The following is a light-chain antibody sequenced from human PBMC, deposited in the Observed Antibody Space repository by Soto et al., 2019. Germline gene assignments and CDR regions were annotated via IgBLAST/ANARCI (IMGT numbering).Light chain of an antibody. J-gene: IGLJ2*01. Sequence: QSALTQPASVSGSPGQSITISCTGTSSDVGKYNLVSWYQQYPGKAPKLMIYEDTKRPSGVSNRFSGSKSGNTASLTVSGLQAEDDADDYCSSHEGSKKVIFGGGTKLTVL. CDR3: SSHEGSKKVI. CDR2: EDT. V-gene: IGLV2-23*01. CDR1: SSDVGKYNL.